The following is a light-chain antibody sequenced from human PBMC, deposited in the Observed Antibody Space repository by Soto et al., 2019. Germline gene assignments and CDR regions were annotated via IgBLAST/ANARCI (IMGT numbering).Light chain of an antibody. J-gene: IGKJ4*01. CDR3: QQRGNWPPT. Sequence: EIVLTQSPATLSLSPGERATLSCRASQSISSYLAWYQQKPGKAPRLLIYDASNRATGIPARFSGGGTGTDFTLTISSLEPEDFAVYYCQQRGNWPPTFGGGTKVEIK. CDR2: DAS. V-gene: IGKV3-11*01. CDR1: QSISSY.